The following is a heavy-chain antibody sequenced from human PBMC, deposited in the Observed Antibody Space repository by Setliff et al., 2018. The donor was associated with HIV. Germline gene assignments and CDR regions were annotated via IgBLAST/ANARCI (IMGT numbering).Heavy chain of an antibody. Sequence: SETLSLTCTVSGGPISSGSYYWNWIRQPAGKGLEWIGHIYVSGDTNYNPSLKSRVTMSLDTSKKHFSLKLKSVTAADTAVYYCALTGHRLLRGYMDVWGKGTTVTVSS. J-gene: IGHJ6*03. CDR1: GGPISSGSYY. CDR2: IYVSGDT. D-gene: IGHD2-15*01. V-gene: IGHV4-61*09. CDR3: ALTGHRLLRGYMDV.